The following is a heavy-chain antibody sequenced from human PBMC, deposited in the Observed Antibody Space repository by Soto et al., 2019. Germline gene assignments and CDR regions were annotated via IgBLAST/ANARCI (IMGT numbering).Heavy chain of an antibody. V-gene: IGHV1-3*01. J-gene: IGHJ4*02. CDR3: AGEAPGNDFWSGSLSYFAY. CDR2: INAGNGNT. CDR1: GYTFTSYA. Sequence: GASVKVSCKASGYTFTSYAMHWVRQAPGQRLEWMGWINAGNGNTKYSQKFQGRVTMTTDTSTSTAYMELRSLRSDDTAVYYCAGEAPGNDFWSGSLSYFAYWGQGTLVTVSS. D-gene: IGHD3-3*01.